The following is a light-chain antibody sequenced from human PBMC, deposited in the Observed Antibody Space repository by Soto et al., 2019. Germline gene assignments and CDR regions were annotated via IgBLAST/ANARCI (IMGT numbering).Light chain of an antibody. V-gene: IGKV3-11*01. Sequence: EIVLTQSPATLSLSPGERATLSCRASQRVTNYLAWYQQKPGQAPRLLIYDASDRATGVPARFSGSGSGTDFTLTISSLQPEDFAVYYCQQRYNWPLTFGGGTKVEIK. CDR1: QRVTNY. CDR3: QQRYNWPLT. J-gene: IGKJ4*01. CDR2: DAS.